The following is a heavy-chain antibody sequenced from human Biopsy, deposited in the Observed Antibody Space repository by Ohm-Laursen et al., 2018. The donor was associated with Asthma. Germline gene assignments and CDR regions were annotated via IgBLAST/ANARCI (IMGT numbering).Heavy chain of an antibody. Sequence: SLRLSCSASGFTFSSYSMNWVRQAPGKGLEWVSSISSSSSYIYYADSVKGRFTISRDNAKNSLDLQMNSLRAEDTAVYYCARVDTIFGVVIPIYYYYGMDVWGQGTTVTVSS. V-gene: IGHV3-21*01. CDR2: ISSSSSYI. CDR1: GFTFSSYS. D-gene: IGHD3-3*01. J-gene: IGHJ6*02. CDR3: ARVDTIFGVVIPIYYYYGMDV.